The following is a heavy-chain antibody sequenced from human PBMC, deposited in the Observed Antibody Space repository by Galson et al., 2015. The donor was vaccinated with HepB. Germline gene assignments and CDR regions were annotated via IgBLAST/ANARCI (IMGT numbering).Heavy chain of an antibody. CDR3: ARGIVDGYFDY. V-gene: IGHV4-31*03. Sequence: LSLTCTVSGGSISSGGYYWSWIRQHPGKGLEWIGYIYYSGSTYYNPSLKSRVTISVDTSKNQFSLKLSSVTAADTAVYYCARGIVDGYFDYWGQGTLVTVSS. J-gene: IGHJ4*02. D-gene: IGHD3-16*02. CDR2: IYYSGST. CDR1: GGSISSGGYY.